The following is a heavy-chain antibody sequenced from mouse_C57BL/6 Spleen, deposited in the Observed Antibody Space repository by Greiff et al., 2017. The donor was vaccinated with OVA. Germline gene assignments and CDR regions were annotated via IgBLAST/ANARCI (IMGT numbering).Heavy chain of an antibody. CDR3: AREGDGYYFDY. Sequence: VQLVESGPELVKPGASVKISCKASGYAFSSSWMNWVKQRPGKGLEWIGRIYPGDGDTNYNGKFKGKATLTADKSSSTAYMQLSSLTSEDSAVYFCAREGDGYYFDYWGQGTTLTVSS. V-gene: IGHV1-82*01. D-gene: IGHD3-3*01. CDR1: GYAFSSSW. CDR2: IYPGDGDT. J-gene: IGHJ2*01.